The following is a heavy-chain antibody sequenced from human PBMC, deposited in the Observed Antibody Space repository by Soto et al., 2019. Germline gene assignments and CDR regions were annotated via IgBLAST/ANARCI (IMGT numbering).Heavy chain of an antibody. D-gene: IGHD6-19*01. Sequence: GGSLRLSCAASGFSFSNYGMHWVRQAPGKGLEWVALISYDETNKYYSDSVKGRFTISRDNSKNALYLQMSSLRAEDTAVYYCARDSSAGTHYYYYYYMDVWGKGTTVTVSS. CDR3: ARDSSAGTHYYYYYYMDV. J-gene: IGHJ6*03. CDR2: ISYDETNK. V-gene: IGHV3-30*03. CDR1: GFSFSNYG.